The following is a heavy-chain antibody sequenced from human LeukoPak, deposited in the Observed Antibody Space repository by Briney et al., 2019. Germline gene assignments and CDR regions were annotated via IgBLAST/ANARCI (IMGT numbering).Heavy chain of an antibody. CDR3: ARDHFNYCSSTSCPTDY. D-gene: IGHD2-2*01. J-gene: IGHJ4*02. CDR1: GFTFSSYA. CDR2: ISYDGSNK. V-gene: IGHV3-30-3*01. Sequence: PGRSLRLSCAASGFTFSSYAMHWVRQAPGKGLEWVAVISYDGSNKYYADSVKGRFTISRDNSKNTLCLQMNSLRAEDTAVYYCARDHFNYCSSTSCPTDYWGQGTLVTVSS.